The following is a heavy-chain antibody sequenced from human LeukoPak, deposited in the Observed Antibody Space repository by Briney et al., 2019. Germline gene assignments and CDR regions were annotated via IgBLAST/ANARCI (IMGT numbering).Heavy chain of an antibody. V-gene: IGHV1-69*04. D-gene: IGHD1-14*01. CDR1: EATFVSYD. CDR3: ASRSHRKAFDI. CDR2: IIPVLGAT. Sequence: ASVKVSCKTSEATFVSYDINWVRQAPGQGLEWMGRIIPVLGATNYAQKFQGTVTLTADTSTNTVYMELSNLGSEDTALYFCASRSHRKAFDIWGQGTMVTVSS. J-gene: IGHJ3*02.